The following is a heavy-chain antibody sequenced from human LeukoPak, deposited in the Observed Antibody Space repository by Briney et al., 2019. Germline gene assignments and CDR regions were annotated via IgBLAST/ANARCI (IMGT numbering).Heavy chain of an antibody. J-gene: IGHJ4*02. V-gene: IGHV3-7*01. CDR1: GFTFSSYW. CDR3: ARGSTSYDY. CDR2: IWRDGSQK. Sequence: AGGSLRLSCAASGFTFSSYWMSWVRQAPGKGLEWVANIWRDGSQKNYVDSVRGRFTISRDNAKNSLYLQTNSLRVEDTAVYYCARGSTSYDYWGQGTLVTVSS. D-gene: IGHD2-2*01.